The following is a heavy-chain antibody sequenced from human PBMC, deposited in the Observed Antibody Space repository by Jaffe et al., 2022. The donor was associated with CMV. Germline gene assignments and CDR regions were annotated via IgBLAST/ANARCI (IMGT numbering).Heavy chain of an antibody. D-gene: IGHD1-26*01. V-gene: IGHV1-46*01. CDR2: INPSGGST. CDR3: ARDGPDSGSYRPYYFDY. Sequence: QVQLVQSGAEVKKPGASVKVSCKASGYTFTSYYMHWVRQAPGQGLEWMGIINPSGGSTSYAQKFQGRVTMTRDTSTSTVYMELSSLRSEDTAVYYCARDGPDSGSYRPYYFDYWGQGTLVTVSS. J-gene: IGHJ4*02. CDR1: GYTFTSYY.